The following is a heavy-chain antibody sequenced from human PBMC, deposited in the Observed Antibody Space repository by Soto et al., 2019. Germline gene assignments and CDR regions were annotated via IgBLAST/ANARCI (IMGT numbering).Heavy chain of an antibody. CDR1: GFTFSSCW. Sequence: GGSLRLSCAASGFTFSSCWMSWVRQAPGKGLEWVANIKQDENEKYYVDSVKGRFTISRDNAKNSLYVQMNSLRAEDTAVYYSAREIVVVPATNYYYYGLDVWGQGTTVTVCS. CDR3: AREIVVVPATNYYYYGLDV. J-gene: IGHJ6*02. CDR2: IKQDENEK. V-gene: IGHV3-7*05. D-gene: IGHD2-15*01.